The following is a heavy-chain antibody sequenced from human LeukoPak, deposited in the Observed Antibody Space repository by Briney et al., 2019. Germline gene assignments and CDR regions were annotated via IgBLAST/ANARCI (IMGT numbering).Heavy chain of an antibody. CDR3: AGTLYSSGWTPLPDV. Sequence: GGSLRLSCAASGFTFSMYSMNWVRQAPGKGLEWVSSITIVFSYRYYADSVKGRFTISRDNAKNSLYLQMNSLRVEDTAVYYCAGTLYSSGWTPLPDVWGQGTTVTVSS. V-gene: IGHV3-21*01. J-gene: IGHJ6*02. D-gene: IGHD6-19*01. CDR1: GFTFSMYS. CDR2: ITIVFSYR.